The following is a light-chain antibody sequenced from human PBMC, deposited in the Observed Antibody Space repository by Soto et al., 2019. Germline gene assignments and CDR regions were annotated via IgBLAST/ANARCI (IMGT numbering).Light chain of an antibody. Sequence: DIQMTQSPSSLSASVGDRVTITCRASQSISSYLNWYQQKPGKAPKLLIYAASSLQSGVPSRFSGSGSGTDFTFTISSLQPEDFATYYCQQSYRTPITFGQGTRLEIK. J-gene: IGKJ5*01. CDR2: AAS. CDR3: QQSYRTPIT. V-gene: IGKV1-39*01. CDR1: QSISSY.